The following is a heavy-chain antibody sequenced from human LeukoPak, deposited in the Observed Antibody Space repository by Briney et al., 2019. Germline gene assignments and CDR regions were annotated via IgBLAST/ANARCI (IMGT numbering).Heavy chain of an antibody. V-gene: IGHV3-48*03. D-gene: IGHD3-10*01. Sequence: PGGSLRLSCAASGFTFSIYEMHWVRQAPGNGLEWVSYISNSVSTIKYADSVKGRFTISRDNAKNSLYLQMNSLRAEDTAVYYCAREKLYGFDCWGQGALVTVSS. CDR2: ISNSVSTI. CDR3: AREKLYGFDC. J-gene: IGHJ4*02. CDR1: GFTFSIYE.